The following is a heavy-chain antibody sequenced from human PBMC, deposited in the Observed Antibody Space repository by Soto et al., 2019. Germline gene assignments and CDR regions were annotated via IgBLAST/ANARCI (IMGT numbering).Heavy chain of an antibody. Sequence: TLSLTCTVSGGSINSGAYYWSWIRQHPEKGLEWIGYIYYSGSTSYNPSLKSRVTISVDTSKNQFSLNLSSVTAADTAVYYCARETIAAAGTVGYWGQGTLVTVSS. D-gene: IGHD6-13*01. CDR2: IYYSGST. V-gene: IGHV4-31*03. CDR3: ARETIAAAGTVGY. J-gene: IGHJ4*02. CDR1: GGSINSGAYY.